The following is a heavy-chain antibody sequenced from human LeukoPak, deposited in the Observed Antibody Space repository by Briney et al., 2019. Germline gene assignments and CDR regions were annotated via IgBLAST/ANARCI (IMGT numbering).Heavy chain of an antibody. Sequence: RGSLRLPCAASGFTFSSYAMSWVRQAPGQGLGWVSAISGGGGSTYYADSVKGRFTISRDNSKNTLYLQMNSLRAEDTAVYYCARVGDSSGYYRDAFDIWGQGTMVTVSS. V-gene: IGHV3-23*01. CDR2: ISGGGGST. J-gene: IGHJ3*02. CDR1: GFTFSSYA. CDR3: ARVGDSSGYYRDAFDI. D-gene: IGHD3-22*01.